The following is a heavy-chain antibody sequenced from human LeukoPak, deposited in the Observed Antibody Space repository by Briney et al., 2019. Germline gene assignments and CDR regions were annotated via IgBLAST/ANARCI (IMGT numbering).Heavy chain of an antibody. D-gene: IGHD6-13*01. CDR1: GGTFSSYA. Sequence: EASVKVSCKASGGTFSSYAISWVRQAPGQGLEWMGGIIPIFGTASYAQKFQGRVTITTDESTSTAYMELSSLRSEDTAVYYCASSPRDYSSSWYPRYYFDYWGQGTLVNVSS. CDR2: IIPIFGTA. J-gene: IGHJ4*02. CDR3: ASSPRDYSSSWYPRYYFDY. V-gene: IGHV1-69*05.